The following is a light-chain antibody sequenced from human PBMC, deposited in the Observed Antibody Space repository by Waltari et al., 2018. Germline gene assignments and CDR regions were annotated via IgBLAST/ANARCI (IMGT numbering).Light chain of an antibody. CDR3: SSYAVSNNLL. V-gene: IGLV2-8*01. J-gene: IGLJ2*01. CDR1: SRDVGGYQY. CDR2: ELN. Sequence: QSALTQPPSASGSPGQPVTIPCPGPSRDVGGYQYVSWYQQHPGKAPRLIIYELNRLPSGVPDRFSGSKSGNTASLTVSGLQAEDEADYYCSSYAVSNNLLFGGGTKLTVL.